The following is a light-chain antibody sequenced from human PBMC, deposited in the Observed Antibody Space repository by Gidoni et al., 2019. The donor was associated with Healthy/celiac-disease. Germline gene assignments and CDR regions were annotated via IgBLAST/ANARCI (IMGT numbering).Light chain of an antibody. V-gene: IGLV2-8*01. CDR3: SSYAGSNNFVV. CDR2: EVS. J-gene: IGLJ2*01. Sequence: QSALTQPPSASASPGQSVTISCTGTSSDVGGYNNVSWYQQHPGKAPKLMIYEVSKRPSGVPDRFSGSKSGNTASLTVSGLQAEDEADYYCSSYAGSNNFVVFGGGTKLTVL. CDR1: SSDVGGYNN.